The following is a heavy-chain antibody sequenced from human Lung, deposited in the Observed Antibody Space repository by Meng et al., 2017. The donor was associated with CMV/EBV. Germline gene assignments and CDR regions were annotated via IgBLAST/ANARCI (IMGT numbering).Heavy chain of an antibody. CDR1: GFTFSNYW. V-gene: IGHV3-7*04. CDR2: INQDGSEK. J-gene: IGHJ5*02. CDR3: VRGSGREWFDP. Sequence: SCAASGFTFSNYWMSWVRQAPGKGLEWVASINQDGSEKHYMDSVKGRFTISRDNAKNALYLEMNSLRAEDTALYFCVRGSGREWFDPWGQGTRVTVDS. D-gene: IGHD2-15*01.